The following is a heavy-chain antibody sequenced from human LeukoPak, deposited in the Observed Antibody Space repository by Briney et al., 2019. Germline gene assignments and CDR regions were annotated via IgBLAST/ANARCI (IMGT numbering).Heavy chain of an antibody. Sequence: GQSLKISCQTSGYSFSDYWIAWVRQMPGKGLEYMGIIYPGDSDARYSPSFQGQVTFSADKSISTAYLQWSTLKASDTATYYCAVRDLKEGYSGYHFDLWGQGTQVTVSS. CDR2: IYPGDSDA. CDR3: AVRDLKEGYSGYHFDL. V-gene: IGHV5-51*01. J-gene: IGHJ4*02. D-gene: IGHD5-12*01. CDR1: GYSFSDYW.